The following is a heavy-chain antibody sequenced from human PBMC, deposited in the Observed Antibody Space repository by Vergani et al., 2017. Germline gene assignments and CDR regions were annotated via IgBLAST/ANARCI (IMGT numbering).Heavy chain of an antibody. CDR3: ARDRVAAPDYYYYGMDV. J-gene: IGHJ6*02. CDR2: IYYSGST. Sequence: QVQLQESGPGLVKPSETLSLTCTVSGGSISSYYWSWIRQPPGKGLEWIGYIYYSGSTNYNPSLRSRVTISVDTSKNQFSLKLSSVTAADTAVYYCARDRVAAPDYYYYGMDVWGQGTTVTVSS. D-gene: IGHD2-15*01. CDR1: GGSISSYY. V-gene: IGHV4-59*01.